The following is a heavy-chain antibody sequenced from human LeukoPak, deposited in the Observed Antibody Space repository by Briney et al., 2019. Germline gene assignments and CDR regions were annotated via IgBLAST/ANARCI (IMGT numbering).Heavy chain of an antibody. D-gene: IGHD6-19*01. CDR1: GFTFSYYG. CDR3: AKDQSSGWPSYFDY. J-gene: IGHJ4*02. Sequence: PGGSLRLSCAASGFTFSYYGMHWVRQAPGKGLEWVAFIRYDGNDKYYADSVKGRFTISRDTSRNTLYLQMNSLRAEDTAVYYCAKDQSSGWPSYFDYWGQGTLVTVSS. V-gene: IGHV3-30*02. CDR2: IRYDGNDK.